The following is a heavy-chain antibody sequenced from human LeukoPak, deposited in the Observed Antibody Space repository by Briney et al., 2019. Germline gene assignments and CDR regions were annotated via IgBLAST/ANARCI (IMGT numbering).Heavy chain of an antibody. CDR2: ISYDGSNK. CDR3: AKDLGSSGYYVDY. V-gene: IGHV3-30*18. Sequence: PGGSLRLSCTGSGFTFSTHAMTWVRQAPGKGLEWVAVISYDGSNKYYADSVKGRFTISRDNSKNTLYLQMNSLRAEDTAVYYCAKDLGSSGYYVDYWGQGTLVTVSS. J-gene: IGHJ4*02. D-gene: IGHD3-22*01. CDR1: GFTFSTHA.